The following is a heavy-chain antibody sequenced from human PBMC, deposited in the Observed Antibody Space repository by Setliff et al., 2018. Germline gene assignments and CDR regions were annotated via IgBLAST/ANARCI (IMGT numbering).Heavy chain of an antibody. CDR1: ELIFSHTW. V-gene: IGHV3-15*01. J-gene: IGHJ4*02. CDR3: TTEGAVVTAICFDY. Sequence: GGSLRLSCAAPELIFSHTWMNWVRQAPGKGLEWVGRIKGQTDGGTTDYAAPVKGRFSISRDDSKNTLYLQMNSLKTEDTAVYYCTTEGAVVTAICFDYWGQGTLVTVSS. D-gene: IGHD2-21*02. CDR2: IKGQTDGGTT.